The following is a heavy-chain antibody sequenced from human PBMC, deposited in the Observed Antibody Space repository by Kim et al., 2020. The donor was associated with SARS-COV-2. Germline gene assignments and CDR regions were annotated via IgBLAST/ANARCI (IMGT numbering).Heavy chain of an antibody. D-gene: IGHD1-26*01. CDR3: ARGPVGATTRGYFDY. V-gene: IGHV4-34*01. J-gene: IGHJ4*02. Sequence: PSLQSRVTISVDTPNNQFSLKLSSVTAADPAVYYCARGPVGATTRGYFDYWGQGTLVTVSS.